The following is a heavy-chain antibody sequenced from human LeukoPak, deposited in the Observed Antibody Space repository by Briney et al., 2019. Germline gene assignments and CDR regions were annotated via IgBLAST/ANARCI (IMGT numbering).Heavy chain of an antibody. D-gene: IGHD5-24*01. J-gene: IGHJ4*02. CDR2: ISSSSYI. CDR1: GFTFSIYS. Sequence: GGSLRLSCAASGFTFSIYSMNWVRQAPGKGLEWVSSISSSSYIYYADSVKGRFTISRDNGKNSLYLQMNSLRAEDTAVYYCARARWMATAVVYWGQGTLVTVSS. V-gene: IGHV3-21*01. CDR3: ARARWMATAVVY.